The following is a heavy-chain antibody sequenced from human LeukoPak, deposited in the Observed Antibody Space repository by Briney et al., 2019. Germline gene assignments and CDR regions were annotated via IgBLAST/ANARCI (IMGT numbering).Heavy chain of an antibody. CDR1: GGTFSSYA. CDR3: ASPYCSGGSCYSNWFDP. CDR2: IIPIFGTA. J-gene: IGHJ5*02. Sequence: SVKVSCKASGGTFSSYAISWVRQAPGQGLEWMGGIIPIFGTANYAQKFQGRVKITADESTSTAYMELSSLRSEDTAVYYCASPYCSGGSCYSNWFDPWGQGTLVTVSS. D-gene: IGHD2-15*01. V-gene: IGHV1-69*13.